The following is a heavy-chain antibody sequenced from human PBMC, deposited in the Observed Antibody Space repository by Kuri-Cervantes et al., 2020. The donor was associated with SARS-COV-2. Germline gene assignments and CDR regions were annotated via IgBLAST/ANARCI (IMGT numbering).Heavy chain of an antibody. CDR2: IYYSGST. J-gene: IGHJ4*02. CDR3: ARVRSGSYLGY. V-gene: IGHV4-59*01. Sequence: GSLRLSCTVSGGSISSYYWSWIRQPPGKGLEWIGYIYYSGSTNYNPSLKSRVTISVDTSKNQFSLKLSSVTAADTAVYYCARVRSGSYLGYWGQGTLVTVSS. CDR1: GGSISSYY. D-gene: IGHD1-26*01.